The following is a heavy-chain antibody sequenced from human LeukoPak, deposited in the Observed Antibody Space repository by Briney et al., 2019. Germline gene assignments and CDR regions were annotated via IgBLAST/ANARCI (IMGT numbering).Heavy chain of an antibody. Sequence: SETLSLTCTVSGGSISSYYWSWIRQPPGKGLEWIGYIYYSGSTNYNPSLKSRVTISVDTSKNQFSLKLSSVTAADTAVYYCARAGWTDQGWYFGLWGRGTLVTVSS. D-gene: IGHD2-15*01. V-gene: IGHV4-59*01. CDR3: ARAGWTDQGWYFGL. J-gene: IGHJ2*01. CDR1: GGSISSYY. CDR2: IYYSGST.